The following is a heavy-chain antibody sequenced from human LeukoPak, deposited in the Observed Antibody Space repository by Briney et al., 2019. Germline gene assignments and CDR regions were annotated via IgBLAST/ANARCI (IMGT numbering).Heavy chain of an antibody. Sequence: GGSLRLSSAASGFTFRSYGLHWVRQAPGKGLEWVAFIRYDGSNKYYADSVKGRFAISRDNSKNTLFLHMNSLRADDTAVYYCAKDLPEYYGSGSYGLDFWGQGTLVTVSS. V-gene: IGHV3-30*02. CDR3: AKDLPEYYGSGSYGLDF. J-gene: IGHJ4*02. CDR2: IRYDGSNK. CDR1: GFTFRSYG. D-gene: IGHD3-10*01.